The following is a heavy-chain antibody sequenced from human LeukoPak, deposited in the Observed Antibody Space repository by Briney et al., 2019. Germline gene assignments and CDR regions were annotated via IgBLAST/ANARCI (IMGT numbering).Heavy chain of an antibody. V-gene: IGHV4-38-2*02. CDR1: GYSISSGYY. CDR2: IYHSGST. CDR3: ARVSYSSSSGFDY. J-gene: IGHJ4*02. D-gene: IGHD6-6*01. Sequence: SETLSLTCTVSGYSISSGYYWGWIRQPPGKGLEWIGSIYHSGSTYYNPYLKSRVTISVDTSKNQFSLKLSSVTAADTAVYYCARVSYSSSSGFDYWGQGTLVTVSS.